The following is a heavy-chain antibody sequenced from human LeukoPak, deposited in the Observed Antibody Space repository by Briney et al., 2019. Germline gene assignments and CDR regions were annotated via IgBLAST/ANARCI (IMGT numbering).Heavy chain of an antibody. J-gene: IGHJ4*02. V-gene: IGHV1-8*03. D-gene: IGHD5-12*01. CDR2: MNPNSGNT. CDR3: ARGSGYSGYDYTFDY. Sequence: GASVKVSCKASGYTFTSYDINWVRQATGQGLEWMGWMNPNSGNTGYAQKFQGRVTITRNTSISTAYMELSSLRSEDTAVYYCARGSGYSGYDYTFDYWGQGTLVTVSS. CDR1: GYTFTSYD.